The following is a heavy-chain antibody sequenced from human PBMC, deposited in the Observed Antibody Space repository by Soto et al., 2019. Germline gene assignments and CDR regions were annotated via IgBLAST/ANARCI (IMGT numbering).Heavy chain of an antibody. CDR3: TRGPGGNFDH. V-gene: IGHV4-4*09. D-gene: IGHD3-16*01. CDR1: GGSFSSYY. Sequence: PAETLSLTCTVSGGSFSSYYWRWIRQTPGKGLEWIGNIFSSGSTKYSPSLKSRVTISIDTSKNQFSLKLSSVTAADTAVYYCTRGPGGNFDHWGQGTLVTVSS. CDR2: IFSSGST. J-gene: IGHJ4*02.